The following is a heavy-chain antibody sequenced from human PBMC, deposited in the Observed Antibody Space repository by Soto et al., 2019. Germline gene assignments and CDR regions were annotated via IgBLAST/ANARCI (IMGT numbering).Heavy chain of an antibody. CDR3: ARGHDEYSSSR. CDR1: GGSISSYY. CDR2: IFYSGST. D-gene: IGHD6-6*01. J-gene: IGHJ4*02. Sequence: QVQLQESGPGLVKPSETLSLTCTVSGGSISSYYWSWIRQPPGKGLEWIGYIFYSGSTNYNPSLKSRVTISVDTAKNQFSLKPSSVTAADTAVYYCARGHDEYSSSRWGQGTLVTVSS. V-gene: IGHV4-59*08.